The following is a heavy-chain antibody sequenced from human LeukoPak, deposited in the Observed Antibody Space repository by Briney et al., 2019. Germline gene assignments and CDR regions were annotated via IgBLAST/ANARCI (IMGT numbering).Heavy chain of an antibody. J-gene: IGHJ6*02. CDR1: GYTFTSYG. D-gene: IGHD2-2*01. V-gene: IGHV1-18*01. Sequence: GASVKVSCKASGYTFTSYGISWVRQAPGQGLEWMGWISAYNGNTNYAQKLQGRVTMTTDISTSTAYMELRSLRSDDTAVYYCAREMEDIVVVPAALYYYYYGMDVWGQGTTVTVSS. CDR3: AREMEDIVVVPAALYYYYYGMDV. CDR2: ISAYNGNT.